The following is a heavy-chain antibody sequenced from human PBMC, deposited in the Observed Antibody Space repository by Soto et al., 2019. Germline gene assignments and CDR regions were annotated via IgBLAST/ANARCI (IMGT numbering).Heavy chain of an antibody. CDR1: GFTFSSYA. CDR2: ISHSGGST. J-gene: IGHJ4*02. V-gene: IGHV3-23*01. CDR3: AKDNDRGVINYFDY. Sequence: PGGSLRLSCAASGFTFSSYAMSWVRQAPGKGLEWISTISHSGGSTYYADTVKGRFTISRDNSKEKLYLQMNNLRAEDTAVYYCAKDNDRGVINYFDYWGQGTLVTVSS. D-gene: IGHD3-10*02.